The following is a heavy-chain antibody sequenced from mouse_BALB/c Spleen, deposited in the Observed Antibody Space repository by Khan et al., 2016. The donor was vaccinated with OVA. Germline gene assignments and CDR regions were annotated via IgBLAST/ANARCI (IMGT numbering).Heavy chain of an antibody. CDR1: GYSITSDYA. Sequence: EVQLQESGPGLVKPSQSLSLTCTVTGYSITSDYAWNWIRQFPGNKLEWMGYISYSGRPSYNPSLKSRISITRDTSQNQFFLQLNSVTTEDTATYYCARSVTITTVVATDFDYWGQGTTLTVSS. CDR2: ISYSGRP. V-gene: IGHV3-2*02. CDR3: ARSVTITTVVATDFDY. J-gene: IGHJ2*01. D-gene: IGHD1-1*01.